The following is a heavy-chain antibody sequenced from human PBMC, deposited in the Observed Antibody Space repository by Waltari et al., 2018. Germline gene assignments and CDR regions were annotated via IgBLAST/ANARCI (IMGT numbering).Heavy chain of an antibody. CDR3: ARDQSVRGVIIIYYMDV. CDR2: IKQDGSEK. CDR1: GFTFSSYW. D-gene: IGHD3-10*01. Sequence: EVQLVESGGGLVQPGGSLRLSCAASGFTFSSYWMSWVRQAPGQGLEWVANIKQDGSEKYYVDSVKGRFTISRDNAKNSLYLQMNSLRAEDTAVYYCARDQSVRGVIIIYYMDVWGKGTTVTVSS. J-gene: IGHJ6*03. V-gene: IGHV3-7*01.